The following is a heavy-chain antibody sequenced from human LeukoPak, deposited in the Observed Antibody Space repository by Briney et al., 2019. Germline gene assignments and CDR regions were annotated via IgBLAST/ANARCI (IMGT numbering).Heavy chain of an antibody. D-gene: IGHD3-10*01. Sequence: SETLSLTCTVSGGSISSYYWSWIRQPPGKGLEWIGEINHSGSTNYNPSLKSRVTISVDTSKNQFSLKLSSVTAADTAVYYCASRGLMVRGVYDYWGQGTLVTVSS. CDR1: GGSISSYY. V-gene: IGHV4-34*01. CDR3: ASRGLMVRGVYDY. CDR2: INHSGST. J-gene: IGHJ4*02.